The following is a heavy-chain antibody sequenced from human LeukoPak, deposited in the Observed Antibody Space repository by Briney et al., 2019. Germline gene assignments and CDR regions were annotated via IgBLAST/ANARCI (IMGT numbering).Heavy chain of an antibody. CDR2: IYYSGST. J-gene: IGHJ4*02. D-gene: IGHD4-17*01. Sequence: SETPSLTCTVSGGSISSSSYYWGWLRQPPGKGLEWIGSIYYSGSTYYNPSLKGRVTISVDTSKNQFSLKLSSVTAADTAVYYCAYGDYLYWGQGTLVTVSS. CDR3: AYGDYLY. V-gene: IGHV4-39*05. CDR1: GGSISSSSYY.